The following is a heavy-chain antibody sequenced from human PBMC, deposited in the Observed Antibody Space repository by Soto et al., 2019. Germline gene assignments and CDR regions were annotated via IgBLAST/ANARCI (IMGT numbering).Heavy chain of an antibody. V-gene: IGHV3-23*01. CDR1: GFTFIDYG. CDR3: AKPGRGQLLYIDY. J-gene: IGHJ4*02. Sequence: GSLRLSCATSGFTFIDYGLSWVRQAPGRGLEWVSAITGSGTNTYYADSVKGRFTISRDNSKNTVYLQMTSLRADDTAIYYCAKPGRGQLLYIDYWGEGALVTVSS. CDR2: ITGSGTNT. D-gene: IGHD2-2*01.